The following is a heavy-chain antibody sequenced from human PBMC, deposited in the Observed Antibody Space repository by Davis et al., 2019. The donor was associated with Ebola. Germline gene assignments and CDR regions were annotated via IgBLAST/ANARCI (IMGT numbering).Heavy chain of an antibody. CDR1: GGTFSSYG. CDR3: ARVHKQGLLHIDY. Sequence: SVKVSCKASGGTFSSYGISWVRQAPGQGLEWMGGIIPIFGTANYAQKFQGRVTITSAESTSTAYMELSSLRSEDTAVYYCARVHKQGLLHIDYWGQGTLVTVSS. D-gene: IGHD2-15*01. V-gene: IGHV1-69*13. CDR2: IIPIFGTA. J-gene: IGHJ4*02.